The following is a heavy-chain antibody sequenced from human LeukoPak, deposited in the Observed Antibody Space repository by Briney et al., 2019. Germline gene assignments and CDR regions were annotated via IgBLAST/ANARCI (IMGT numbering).Heavy chain of an antibody. CDR2: VNPSGGST. D-gene: IGHD2-15*01. V-gene: IGHV1-46*01. CDR1: GYTFTSYY. Sequence: GASVKVSCKASGYTFTSYYMHWVRKAPGQGLEWLGIVNPSGGSTRYAQKFQGRVTMTRDTSTSTVYMELSSLRSEDTAVYYCARGKVVVVAAISLGYWGQGTLVTVSS. CDR3: ARGKVVVVAAISLGY. J-gene: IGHJ4*02.